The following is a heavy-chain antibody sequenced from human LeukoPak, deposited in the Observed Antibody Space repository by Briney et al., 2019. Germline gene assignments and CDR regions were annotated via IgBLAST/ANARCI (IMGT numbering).Heavy chain of an antibody. CDR1: GGSISSGSYY. J-gene: IGHJ5*02. D-gene: IGHD5-24*01. V-gene: IGHV4-61*02. CDR3: ARDRSAVGRDGYNWRWFDP. Sequence: PSETLSLTCTVSGGSISSGSYYWSWIRQPAGKGLEWIGRIYTSGSTNYNPSLKSRVTISVDTSKNQFSLKLSSVTAADTAVYYCARDRSAVGRDGYNWRWFDPWGQGTLVTVSS. CDR2: IYTSGST.